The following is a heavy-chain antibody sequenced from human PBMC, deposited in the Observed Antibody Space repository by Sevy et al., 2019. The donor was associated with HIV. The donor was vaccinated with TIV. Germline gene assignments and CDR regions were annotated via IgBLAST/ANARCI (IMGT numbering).Heavy chain of an antibody. J-gene: IGHJ4*02. CDR1: GFVFEDYG. D-gene: IGHD2-21*02. CDR2: INWNGGST. CDR3: ARERSCGGACYYFDT. Sequence: GGFLRLSCAASGFVFEDYGMNWVRQAPGKGLECVSGINWNGGSTGYADSVKGRFTISRDNAKNSLYLQMNSLRAEDTAIPSCARERSCGGACYYFDTWGQGALVTVSS. V-gene: IGHV3-20*04.